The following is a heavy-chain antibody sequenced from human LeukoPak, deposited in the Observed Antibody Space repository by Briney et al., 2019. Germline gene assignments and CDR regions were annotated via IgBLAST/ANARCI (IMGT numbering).Heavy chain of an antibody. V-gene: IGHV3-53*01. D-gene: IGHD5-18*01. CDR2: IYSGGST. J-gene: IGHJ3*02. CDR1: GFTVSSNY. CDR3: ASKDTAMVEGAFDI. Sequence: PGGSLRLSCAASGFTVSSNYMSWVRQAPGKGLEWVSVIYSGGSTYYADSVKGRFTISRDNSKNTLYLQMNSLRAEDTAVYYCASKDTAMVEGAFDIWGQGTMVTVSS.